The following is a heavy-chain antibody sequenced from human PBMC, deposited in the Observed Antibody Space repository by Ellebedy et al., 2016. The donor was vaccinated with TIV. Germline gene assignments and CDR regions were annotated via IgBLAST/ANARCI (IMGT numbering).Heavy chain of an antibody. Sequence: AASVKVSCKASGYTFTSYGISWVRQAPGQGLEWMGWISAYNGNTNYAQNLQGRVTMTTDTSTSTAYMELRSLRSDDTAVYYCSRWELPYYYGMDVWGQGTTVTVSS. V-gene: IGHV1-18*04. CDR2: ISAYNGNT. CDR3: SRWELPYYYGMDV. D-gene: IGHD1-26*01. CDR1: GYTFTSYG. J-gene: IGHJ6*02.